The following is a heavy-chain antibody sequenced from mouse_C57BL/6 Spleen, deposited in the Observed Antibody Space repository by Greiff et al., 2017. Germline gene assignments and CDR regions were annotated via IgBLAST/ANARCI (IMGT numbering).Heavy chain of an antibody. CDR1: GYTFTSYD. J-gene: IGHJ3*01. CDR2: IYPRDGST. Sequence: QVHVKQSGPELVKPGASVKLSCKASGYTFTSYDINWVKQRPGQGLEWIGWIYPRDGSTKYNEKFKGKATLTVDTTSNTAYIELHSLTSEDSAVYFCARSEHSGPPWFAYWGQGTLVTVSA. D-gene: IGHD1-3*01. V-gene: IGHV1-85*01. CDR3: ARSEHSGPPWFAY.